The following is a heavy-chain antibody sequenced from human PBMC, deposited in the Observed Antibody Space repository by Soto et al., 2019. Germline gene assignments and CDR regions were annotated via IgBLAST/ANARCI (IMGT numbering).Heavy chain of an antibody. CDR2: LSDSGGSI. CDR3: AKVSSSWYAGFFDL. V-gene: IGHV3-23*01. Sequence: GGSLRLSCTASGFTFSRHAMTWVRQAPGKGLEWVSCLSDSGGSIYYADSVKGRFTISRDNSMNTLYLQMNTLRAEDTAIYYCAKVSSSWYAGFFDLWGQGTLVTVSS. D-gene: IGHD6-13*01. CDR1: GFTFSRHA. J-gene: IGHJ4*02.